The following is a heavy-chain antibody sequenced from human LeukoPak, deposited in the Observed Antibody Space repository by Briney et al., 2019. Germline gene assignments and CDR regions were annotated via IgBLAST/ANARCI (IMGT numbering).Heavy chain of an antibody. Sequence: GGPLRLSCAASGFTFSSYSMNWVRQAPGKGLEWVSYISSSSSTIYYADSVKGRFTISRDNAKNSLYLQMSSLRDEDTAVYYCASGWELSYFDYWGQGTLVTVSS. CDR1: GFTFSSYS. CDR2: ISSSSSTI. CDR3: ASGWELSYFDY. V-gene: IGHV3-48*02. J-gene: IGHJ4*02. D-gene: IGHD1-26*01.